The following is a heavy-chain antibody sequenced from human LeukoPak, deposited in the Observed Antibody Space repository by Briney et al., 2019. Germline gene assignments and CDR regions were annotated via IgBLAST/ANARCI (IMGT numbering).Heavy chain of an antibody. CDR2: INHSGST. CDR3: ARGRLRSGYEFDP. CDR1: GGSFSGYY. J-gene: IGHJ5*02. Sequence: SETLSLTCAVYGGSFSGYYWSWIRQPPGKGLEWIGEINHSGSTNYNPSLKSRVTILVDTSKNQFSLKLSSVTAADTAVYYCARGRLRSGYEFDPWGQGTLVTVSS. V-gene: IGHV4-34*01. D-gene: IGHD5-12*01.